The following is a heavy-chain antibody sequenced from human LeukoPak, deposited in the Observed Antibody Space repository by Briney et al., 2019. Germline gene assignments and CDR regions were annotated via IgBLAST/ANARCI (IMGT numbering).Heavy chain of an antibody. J-gene: IGHJ4*02. Sequence: ASVKVSCKASGYTFTSYDINWVRQATGQGLEWMGWMNPNSGNTGYAQKFQGRVTITRNTSISTAYMELSSLRSEDTAVHYCVLAAAGNFDYWGQGTLVTVSS. CDR2: MNPNSGNT. CDR3: VLAAAGNFDY. V-gene: IGHV1-8*03. D-gene: IGHD6-13*01. CDR1: GYTFTSYD.